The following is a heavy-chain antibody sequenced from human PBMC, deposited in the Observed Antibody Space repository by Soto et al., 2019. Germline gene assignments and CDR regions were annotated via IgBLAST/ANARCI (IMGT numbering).Heavy chain of an antibody. CDR2: IYSGGST. CDR1: GFTVSSNY. J-gene: IGHJ5*02. D-gene: IGHD4-17*01. V-gene: IGHV3-66*01. Sequence: EVQLVESGGGLVQPGGSLRLSCATSGFTVSSNYMSWVRQAPGKGLEWVSVIYSGGSTYYADSVKGRFTISRDNSKNTLYLQMTRLRAEDTAVYDCARVGAVTRWFDPWGQGALVTVSS. CDR3: ARVGAVTRWFDP.